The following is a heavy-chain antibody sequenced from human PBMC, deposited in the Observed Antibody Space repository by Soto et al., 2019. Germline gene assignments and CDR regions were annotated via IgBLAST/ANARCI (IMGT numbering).Heavy chain of an antibody. CDR3: AKDLYKLVITAGKTSGFDY. CDR1: GFTFSSYG. V-gene: IGHV3-30*18. CDR2: ISYDGSNK. Sequence: PGGSLRLSCAASGFTFSSYGMHWVRQAPGKGLEWVAVISYDGSNKYYADSVKGRFTISRDNSKNTLYLQMNSLRAEDTAVYYCAKDLYKLVITAGKTSGFDYWGQGTLVTVSS. J-gene: IGHJ4*02. D-gene: IGHD3-9*01.